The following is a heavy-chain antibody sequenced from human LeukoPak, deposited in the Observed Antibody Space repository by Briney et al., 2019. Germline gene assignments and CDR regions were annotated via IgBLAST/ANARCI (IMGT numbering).Heavy chain of an antibody. V-gene: IGHV3-66*04. D-gene: IGHD4-23*01. Sequence: PGGSLRLSCAASGLTVNNNYMSWVRQAPGKGLEWVSVIYGDGSTYYADSVKGRFTISRDNSKNTVYFQMNGVRAEDTAAYYCARRPDYGGTPTFDYWGQGTLVTVSS. CDR2: IYGDGST. CDR1: GLTVNNNY. CDR3: ARRPDYGGTPTFDY. J-gene: IGHJ4*02.